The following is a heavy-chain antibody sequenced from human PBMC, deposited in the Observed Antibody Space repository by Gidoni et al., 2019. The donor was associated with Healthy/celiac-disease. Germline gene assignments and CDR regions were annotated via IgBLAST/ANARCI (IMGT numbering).Heavy chain of an antibody. CDR2: ISYDGSNK. Sequence: QVQLVESGGGVVQPGWYLRRYCAAARVTFSSYAIHWVRHAPDKGLEWVAVISYDGSNKYYADSVKGRFTICRDNSKNTVYMQMNSLRAEDPAVYYCARPRIYDSSGYYQGFDYWGQGTLVTVSS. J-gene: IGHJ4*02. D-gene: IGHD3-22*01. V-gene: IGHV3-30-3*01. CDR3: ARPRIYDSSGYYQGFDY. CDR1: RVTFSSYA.